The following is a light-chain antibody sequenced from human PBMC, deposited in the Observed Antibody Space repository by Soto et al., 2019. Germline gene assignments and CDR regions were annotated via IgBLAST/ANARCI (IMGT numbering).Light chain of an antibody. CDR1: SSNIGSNT. Sequence: QSVLTQPPSASGTPGQRVTISCSGSSSNIGSNTVNWYQQLPGTAPKLLIYSNNQRPAGVPDRFSRSKSGTSASLAISGFQSEDDADYYCAAWDYSLNGVVFGGGTKLTVL. CDR3: AAWDYSLNGVV. V-gene: IGLV1-44*01. CDR2: SNN. J-gene: IGLJ2*01.